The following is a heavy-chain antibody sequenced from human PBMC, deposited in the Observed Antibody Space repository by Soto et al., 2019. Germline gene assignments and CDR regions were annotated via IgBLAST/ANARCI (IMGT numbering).Heavy chain of an antibody. V-gene: IGHV3-30*18. CDR1: GFTFSSYG. CDR2: ISYDGSNK. CDR3: AKDRGYNWNYNWFDP. D-gene: IGHD1-7*01. J-gene: IGHJ5*02. Sequence: LRLSCAASGFTFSSYGMHWVRQAPGKGLEWVAVISYDGSNKYYADSVKGRFTISRDNSKNTLYLQMNSLRAEDTAVYYCAKDRGYNWNYNWFDPWGQGTLVTVSS.